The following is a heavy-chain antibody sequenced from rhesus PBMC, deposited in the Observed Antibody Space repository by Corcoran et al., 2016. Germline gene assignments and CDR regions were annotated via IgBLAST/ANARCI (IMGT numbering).Heavy chain of an antibody. CDR3: AAVEVEYCTGSGCYWNYFDY. D-gene: IGHD2-21*01. V-gene: IGHV1-70*01. CDR1: GYIFTSYV. J-gene: IGHJ4*01. CDR2: IQPGYGST. Sequence: QEQLVQSGAEVKKPGASVKVSCKAAGYIFTSYVNSWLRQATGQGFEWRGGIQPGYGSTSYAQQFPCRVSITADMSSSTVYLDLSSLSSEDMSVYYCAAVEVEYCTGSGCYWNYFDYWGQGVLVTVSS.